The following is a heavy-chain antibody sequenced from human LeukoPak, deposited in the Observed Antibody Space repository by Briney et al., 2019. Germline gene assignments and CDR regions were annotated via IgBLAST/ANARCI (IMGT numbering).Heavy chain of an antibody. V-gene: IGHV4-59*02. D-gene: IGHD3-9*01. CDR3: ARKRSFDL. CDR2: IYYSESA. Sequence: SETLSLTCTVNGDSVSNYYWSWIRQPPGKRLEWIGCIYYSESATYNPSLKSRVTISLDTSKNQFFLKLSSVTAADTAVYYCARKRSFDLWGQGTLVTVSS. J-gene: IGHJ4*02. CDR1: GDSVSNYY.